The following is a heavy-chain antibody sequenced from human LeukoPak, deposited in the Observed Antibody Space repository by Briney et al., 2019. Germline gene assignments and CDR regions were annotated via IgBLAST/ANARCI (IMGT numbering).Heavy chain of an antibody. CDR3: ARDRGGTGDFDY. D-gene: IGHD1-1*01. CDR2: INAGNGNT. CDR1: GDTFTSYA. Sequence: GASVKVSCKASGDTFTSYAMHWVRQAPGQGLAWLGWINAGNGNTKYSQKFQGRVTIARDTSASTAYMELSSLRSEDTAVYYCARDRGGTGDFDYWGQGTLVTVSS. J-gene: IGHJ4*02. V-gene: IGHV1-3*01.